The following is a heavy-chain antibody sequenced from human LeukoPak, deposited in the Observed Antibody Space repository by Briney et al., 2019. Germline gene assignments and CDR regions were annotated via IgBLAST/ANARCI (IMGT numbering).Heavy chain of an antibody. D-gene: IGHD6-13*01. CDR3: ARGAADAFDI. Sequence: GGSLRLSCAASGFTFSSYAMHWVRQAPGKGLEWVAVISYDGSNKYYADSVKGRFTISRDNSKNTLYLQMNSLRAEDTAVYYCARGAADAFDIWGQGTMVTVSS. CDR2: ISYDGSNK. V-gene: IGHV3-30*04. CDR1: GFTFSSYA. J-gene: IGHJ3*02.